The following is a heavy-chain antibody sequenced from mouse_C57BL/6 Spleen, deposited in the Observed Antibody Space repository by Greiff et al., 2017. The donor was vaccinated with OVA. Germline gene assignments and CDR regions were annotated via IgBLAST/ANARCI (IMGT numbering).Heavy chain of an antibody. CDR1: GYTFTDYN. CDR2: INPNNGGT. J-gene: IGHJ2*01. CDR3: ARRAYGSWDYFDY. D-gene: IGHD1-1*01. Sequence: VQLQQSGPELVKPGASVKMSCKASGYTFTDYNMHWVKQSHGRSLEWIGYINPNNGGTSYNQKFKGKATLTVNKSSSTAYMELRSLTSEDSAVYYCARRAYGSWDYFDYWGQGTTLTVSS. V-gene: IGHV1-22*01.